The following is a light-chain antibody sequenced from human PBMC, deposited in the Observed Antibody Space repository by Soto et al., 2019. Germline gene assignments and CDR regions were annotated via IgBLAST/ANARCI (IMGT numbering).Light chain of an antibody. V-gene: IGKV3-20*01. J-gene: IGKJ1*01. CDR1: QSVSSSY. CDR3: QLYGSSPGT. CDR2: GAS. Sequence: TVFRQSLGTLSLSPKEGATLSCRASQSVSSSYLAWYQQKPGQAPRLLIYGASSRATGIPDRFSGSGSGTDFTLTISRLEPEDFAVYYCQLYGSSPGTFGQGAKVDIK.